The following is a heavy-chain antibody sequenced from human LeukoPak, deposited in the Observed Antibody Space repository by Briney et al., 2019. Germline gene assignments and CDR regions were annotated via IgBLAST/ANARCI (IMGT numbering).Heavy chain of an antibody. CDR3: ARDLYDYSDYRSYYYYGMDV. CDR2: IIPMFGTG. Sequence: SVKISCKASGGTFSSYAITWVRQAPGQGLEWMGGIIPMFGTGKYAQKFQGRVTITADESTSTAYMELSSLRSEDTAVYYCARDLYDYSDYRSYYYYGMDVWGQGTTVTVSS. J-gene: IGHJ6*02. CDR1: GGTFSSYA. D-gene: IGHD4-11*01. V-gene: IGHV1-69*13.